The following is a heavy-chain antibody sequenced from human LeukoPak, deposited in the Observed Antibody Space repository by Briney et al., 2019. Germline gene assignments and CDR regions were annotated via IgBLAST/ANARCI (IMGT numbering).Heavy chain of an antibody. CDR1: GFTFSSYA. Sequence: GGSLRLSCAASGFTFSSYAMSWARQAPGKGLEWVSGISSSGSGGNTYYADSVKGRFTISRDNSKNTLYLQVNSLRAEDTAVYYCAKGGKWDVTPFDYWGQGTLVTVSS. CDR2: ISSSGSGGNT. J-gene: IGHJ4*02. CDR3: AKGGKWDVTPFDY. D-gene: IGHD1-26*01. V-gene: IGHV3-23*01.